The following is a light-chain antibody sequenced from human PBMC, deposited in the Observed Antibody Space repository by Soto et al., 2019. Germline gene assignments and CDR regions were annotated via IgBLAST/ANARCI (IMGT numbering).Light chain of an antibody. J-gene: IGKJ1*01. Sequence: IVMTQSPATLSVSPGERATLSCRASQSVSSDLTLYQHKPGQAPRLLIYGASTRATGTPARFSGRGSGTEFTLTISSLQSVDFAVYYCQQYDNWPQTFGQGTKVDI. V-gene: IGKV3-15*01. CDR1: QSVSSD. CDR3: QQYDNWPQT. CDR2: GAS.